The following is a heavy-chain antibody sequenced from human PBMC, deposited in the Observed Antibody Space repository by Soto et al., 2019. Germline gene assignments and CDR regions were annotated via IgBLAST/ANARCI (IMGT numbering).Heavy chain of an antibody. CDR1: GGYISSYY. V-gene: IGHV4-59*01. D-gene: IGHD3-10*01. CDR3: ARVGGYYAFDI. CDR2: IYYSGST. Sequence: SETLSLTCTVSGGYISSYYWSWIRQPPGKGLEWIGYIYYSGSTNYNPSLKSRVTISVDTSKNQFSLKLSSGTAADTAVYYCARVGGYYAFDIWGQGTMVTVSS. J-gene: IGHJ3*02.